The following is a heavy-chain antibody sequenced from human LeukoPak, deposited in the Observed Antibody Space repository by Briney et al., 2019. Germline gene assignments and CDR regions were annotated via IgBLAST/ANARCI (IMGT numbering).Heavy chain of an antibody. J-gene: IGHJ4*02. Sequence: GGSLLLSCAASGFPFIDNYMRCIRRAPEGGREWGSYISSSGSAISSAESVKDGFTISRKNGKNSLYLQMNSLRAEDTALYYCAKNGSSWYYFDYWGQGTLVTVSS. CDR2: ISSSGSAI. CDR1: GFPFIDNY. CDR3: AKNGSSWYYFDY. V-gene: IGHV3-11*04. D-gene: IGHD6-13*01.